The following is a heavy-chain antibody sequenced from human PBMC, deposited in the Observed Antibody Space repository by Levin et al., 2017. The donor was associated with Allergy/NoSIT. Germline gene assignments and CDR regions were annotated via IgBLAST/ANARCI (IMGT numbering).Heavy chain of an antibody. V-gene: IGHV3-49*04. J-gene: IGHJ4*02. CDR3: TRALGATLAYFDY. Sequence: GGSLRLSCTASGFTFGDYAMSWVRQAPGKGLEWVGFIRSKAYGGTTEYAASVKGRFTISRDDSKSIAYLQMNSLKTEDTAVYYCTRALGATLAYFDYWGQGTLVTVSS. D-gene: IGHD1-26*01. CDR2: IRSKAYGGTT. CDR1: GFTFGDYA.